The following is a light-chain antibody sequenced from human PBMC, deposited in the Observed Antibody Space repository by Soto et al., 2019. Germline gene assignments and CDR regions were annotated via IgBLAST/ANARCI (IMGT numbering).Light chain of an antibody. CDR1: QSISSY. V-gene: IGKV1-39*01. Sequence: DIQMIQSPSSLSASVGDRVIITCRASQSISSYLNWYQQKPGKAPKLLIYAASTLQSGVPSRFSGCGSGTDFTLTISSLQAEDSATYCCQQSYTTPYTFGQGTKLEIK. CDR2: AAS. CDR3: QQSYTTPYT. J-gene: IGKJ2*01.